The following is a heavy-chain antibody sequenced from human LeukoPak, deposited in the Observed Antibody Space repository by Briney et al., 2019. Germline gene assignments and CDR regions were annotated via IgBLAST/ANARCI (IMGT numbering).Heavy chain of an antibody. D-gene: IGHD6-19*01. J-gene: IGHJ5*02. CDR2: IYYSGST. V-gene: IGHV4-30-4*08. CDR3: ARVRIAVAGWFDP. Sequence: SETLSLTCTVSSGSISSGDYYWSWIRQPPGKGLEWIGYIYYSGSTNYNPSLKSRVTISVDTSKNQFSLKLSSVTAADTAVYYCARVRIAVAGWFDPWGQGTLVTVSS. CDR1: SGSISSGDYY.